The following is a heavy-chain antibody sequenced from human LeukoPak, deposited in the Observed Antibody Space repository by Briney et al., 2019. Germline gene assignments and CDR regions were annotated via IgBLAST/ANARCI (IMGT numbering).Heavy chain of an antibody. CDR3: ARTVSGWYGSHYYYYGMDV. J-gene: IGHJ6*02. CDR2: IYYSGST. CDR1: GGSISSYY. D-gene: IGHD6-19*01. Sequence: SETLSLTCTVSGGSISSYYWSWIRQPPGKGLEWIGYIYYSGSTNYNPSLKSRVTISVDTSKNQFSLKLSSVTAADTAVYYCARTVSGWYGSHYYYYGMDVWGQGTTVTVSS. V-gene: IGHV4-59*01.